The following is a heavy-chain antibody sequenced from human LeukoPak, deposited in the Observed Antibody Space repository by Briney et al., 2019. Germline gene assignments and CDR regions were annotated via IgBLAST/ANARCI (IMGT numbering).Heavy chain of an antibody. Sequence: SETLSLTCAVYGGSFSGYYWSWVRQPPGEGLEWIGEINHSGHTFYNPSLKSRVTISVETSKNQFSLKLNSVTAADTAVYYCAKEGTVRWFDPWGQGTLVTVSS. CDR1: GGSFSGYY. CDR3: AKEGTVRWFDP. V-gene: IGHV4-34*01. D-gene: IGHD1-14*01. J-gene: IGHJ5*02. CDR2: INHSGHT.